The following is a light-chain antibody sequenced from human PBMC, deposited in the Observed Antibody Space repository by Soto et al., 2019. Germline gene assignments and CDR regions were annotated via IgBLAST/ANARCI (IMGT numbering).Light chain of an antibody. Sequence: QSALTQPASVSGSPGQSITISCTGTSSDVGGYNYVSWYQQHPGKAPKLMIYEVSKRPSGVPDRFSGSKSGNTASLTVSGLQAEDEADYYCNSYAGSNNWVFGGGTQLTFL. J-gene: IGLJ3*02. CDR2: EVS. V-gene: IGLV2-8*01. CDR3: NSYAGSNNWV. CDR1: SSDVGGYNY.